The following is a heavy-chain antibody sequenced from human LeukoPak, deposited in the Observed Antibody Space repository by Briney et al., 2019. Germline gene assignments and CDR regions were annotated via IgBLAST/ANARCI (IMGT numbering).Heavy chain of an antibody. V-gene: IGHV3-30*03. CDR1: GLRFRNYG. Sequence: GGSLRLSCVVSGLRFRNYGMHWVRQAPGKGLEWVAVIYYDGSNQYYADSVKGRFTVSRDNAKNTLYLQMNSLRAEDTAVYYCARDGVPAAIGWFDPWGQGTLVTVSS. J-gene: IGHJ5*02. CDR3: ARDGVPAAIGWFDP. CDR2: IYYDGSNQ. D-gene: IGHD2-2*02.